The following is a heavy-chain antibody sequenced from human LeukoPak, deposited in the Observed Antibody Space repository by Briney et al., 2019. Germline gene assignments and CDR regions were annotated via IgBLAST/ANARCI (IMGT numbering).Heavy chain of an antibody. Sequence: ASVKVSCKASGYTFTSYDINWVRQATGQGLEWMEWMNPNSGNTGYAQKFQGRVTMTRNTSISTAYMELSSLRSEDTAVYYCARAKYGDYGVWFDPWGQGTLVTVSS. CDR1: GYTFTSYD. CDR2: MNPNSGNT. J-gene: IGHJ5*02. CDR3: ARAKYGDYGVWFDP. V-gene: IGHV1-8*01. D-gene: IGHD4-17*01.